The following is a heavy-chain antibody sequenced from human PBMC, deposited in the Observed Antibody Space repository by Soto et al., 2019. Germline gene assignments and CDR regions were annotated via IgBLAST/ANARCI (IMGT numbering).Heavy chain of an antibody. CDR2: IKSKTDGGTT. V-gene: IGHV3-15*01. J-gene: IGHJ6*03. CDR3: TTHGRHRTYYDILTGYSSSYYYYMDV. CDR1: GFTFSNAW. Sequence: GGSLRLSCAASGFTFSNAWMSWVRQAPGKGLEWVGRIKSKTDGGTTDYAAPVKGRFTISRDDSKNTLYLQMNSLKTEDTAVYYCTTHGRHRTYYDILTGYSSSYYYYMDVWGKGTTVTVSS. D-gene: IGHD3-9*01.